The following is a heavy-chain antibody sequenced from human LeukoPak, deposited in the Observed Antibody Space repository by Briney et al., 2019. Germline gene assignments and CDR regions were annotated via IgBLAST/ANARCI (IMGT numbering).Heavy chain of an antibody. D-gene: IGHD2-8*01. Sequence: GGSLRLSCAASGFTFSNAWMSWVRQAPGKGLEWVGRIKSKTDGGTTDYAAPVKGRFTISRDDSKNTLYLQMNSLKTEDTAVYYCTTHEIHALMVYAPNYYYYGMDVWGQGTTVTVSS. J-gene: IGHJ6*02. CDR3: TTHEIHALMVYAPNYYYYGMDV. CDR2: IKSKTDGGTT. CDR1: GFTFSNAW. V-gene: IGHV3-15*01.